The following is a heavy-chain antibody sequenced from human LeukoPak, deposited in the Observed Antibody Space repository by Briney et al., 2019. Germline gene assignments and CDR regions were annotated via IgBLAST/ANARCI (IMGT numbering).Heavy chain of an antibody. D-gene: IGHD4-17*01. Sequence: PGGSLRLSCAASGFTVSNSYMTWVRQAPGRGPEWVSTIYGGGNTYYADSVKGRFTISRDSSKNILYLQMHSLRAEDTAVYYCARAVSNDYAAYWGQGALVTVSS. J-gene: IGHJ4*02. CDR1: GFTVSNSY. CDR3: ARAVSNDYAAY. CDR2: IYGGGNT. V-gene: IGHV3-53*01.